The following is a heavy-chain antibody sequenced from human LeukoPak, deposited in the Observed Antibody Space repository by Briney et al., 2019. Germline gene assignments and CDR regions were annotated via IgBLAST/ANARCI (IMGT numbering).Heavy chain of an antibody. Sequence: SETLSLTCTVSRYSISSGYYWGWIRQPPGKGLEWIGNIYPTGSTYYNPSLKSRVTISVDTSKNQFSLKVSSVSAADTAVYYCARAYSSSWYWNWFDPWGQGTLVTVSS. CDR2: IYPTGST. CDR1: RYSISSGYY. CDR3: ARAYSSSWYWNWFDP. V-gene: IGHV4-38-2*02. D-gene: IGHD6-13*01. J-gene: IGHJ5*02.